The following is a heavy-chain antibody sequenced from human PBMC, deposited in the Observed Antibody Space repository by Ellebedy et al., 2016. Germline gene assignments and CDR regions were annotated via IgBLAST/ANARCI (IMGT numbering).Heavy chain of an antibody. J-gene: IGHJ5*02. Sequence: GGSLRLSCAASRFTLSDYATNWVRQAPGKGLEWVSAISGGEGDRTYYAESVKGRFTISKDNSKNTLYLQMNSLRAEDTAVYYCARGVGSGWFDPWGQGTLVTVSS. CDR1: RFTLSDYA. CDR3: ARGVGSGWFDP. V-gene: IGHV3-23*01. CDR2: ISGGEGDRT. D-gene: IGHD2-15*01.